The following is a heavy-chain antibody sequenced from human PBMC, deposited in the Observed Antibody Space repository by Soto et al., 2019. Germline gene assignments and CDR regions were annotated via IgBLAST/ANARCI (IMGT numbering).Heavy chain of an antibody. J-gene: IGHJ4*02. Sequence: QVTVKEFGPVVVQPAEPLTLTCAVSGFSRNNGKMGVSWLRQPPGKALEWLAHIFSTDETSYSTSLKSSLTISMDNSRGQVVLTLTHMAPLDTATYDCARSSDRRLHYISYLDYWGQGILVTVSS. CDR2: IFSTDET. CDR3: ARSSDRRLHYISYLDY. D-gene: IGHD3-16*02. V-gene: IGHV2-26*01. CDR1: GFSRNNGKMG.